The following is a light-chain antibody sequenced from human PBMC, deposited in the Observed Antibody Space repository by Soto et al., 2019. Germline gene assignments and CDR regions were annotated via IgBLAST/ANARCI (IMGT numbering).Light chain of an antibody. CDR2: GAS. CDR3: QQGYRTPT. CDR1: ESISSY. V-gene: IGKV1-39*01. J-gene: IGKJ1*01. Sequence: DLPMTQSPSSLSASVGDRVTITCRASESISSYLTWYQQKPGKAPKLLIYGASSLQSGVPSRFSGSGSGTDFTLTISTLQPEDFATYYCQQGYRTPTYGQGTKVEIK.